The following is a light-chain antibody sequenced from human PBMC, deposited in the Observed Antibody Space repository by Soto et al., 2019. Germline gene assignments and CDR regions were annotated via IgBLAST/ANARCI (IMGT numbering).Light chain of an antibody. CDR3: QQRSNWPRT. CDR1: QSVNIN. Sequence: IVMTPSTATLSVSPEERATLSFRASQSVNINLAWYQQKNGQAPRLLIQGASTRATGTPARFSGSGYGTDVNLTISSLETEDLAVYYCQQRSNWPRTFGQGTKVDIK. CDR2: GAS. V-gene: IGKV3-15*01. J-gene: IGKJ1*01.